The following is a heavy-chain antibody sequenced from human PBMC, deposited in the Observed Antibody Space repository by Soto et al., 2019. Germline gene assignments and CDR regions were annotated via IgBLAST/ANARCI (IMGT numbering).Heavy chain of an antibody. V-gene: IGHV3-23*01. CDR1: GLTFSIYA. Sequence: GGSLRLFCGASGLTFSIYAMNWVRQAPGKGLEWVSIISGSGGTTYYADSVKGRFTISRDNSKNTLYLQMNSLRAEDTAVYYCAKHGDCSSTSCCFDYWAQGTLVIVSS. CDR3: AKHGDCSSTSCCFDY. D-gene: IGHD2-2*01. CDR2: ISGSGGTT. J-gene: IGHJ4*02.